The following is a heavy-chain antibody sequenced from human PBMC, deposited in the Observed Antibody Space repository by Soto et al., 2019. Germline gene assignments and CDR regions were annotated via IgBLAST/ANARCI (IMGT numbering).Heavy chain of an antibody. J-gene: IGHJ1*01. CDR3: ARDVGYCSGGSCYRAEYFQH. Sequence: SETLSLTCTVSGGSVSSGSYYWSWIRQPPGKGLEWIGYIYYSGSTNYNPSLKSRVTISVDTSKNQFSLKLSSVTAADTAVYYCARDVGYCSGGSCYRAEYFQHWGQGTLVTVSS. D-gene: IGHD2-15*01. V-gene: IGHV4-61*01. CDR2: IYYSGST. CDR1: GGSVSSGSYY.